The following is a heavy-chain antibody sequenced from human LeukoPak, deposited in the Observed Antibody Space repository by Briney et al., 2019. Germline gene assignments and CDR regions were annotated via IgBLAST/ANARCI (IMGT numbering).Heavy chain of an antibody. CDR3: AKDHQKVAAAGDDY. J-gene: IGHJ4*02. CDR1: GFTFSSYA. D-gene: IGHD6-13*01. Sequence: GGSLRLSCAASGFTFSSYAMHWVRQAPGKGLEWVAVISYDGSNKYYADSVKGRFTISRDNSKNTLFLQMNSLRAEDTAVYYCAKDHQKVAAAGDDYWGQGTLVTVSS. V-gene: IGHV3-30-3*01. CDR2: ISYDGSNK.